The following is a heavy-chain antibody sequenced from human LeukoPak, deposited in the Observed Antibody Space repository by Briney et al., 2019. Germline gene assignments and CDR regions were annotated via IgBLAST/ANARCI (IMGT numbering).Heavy chain of an antibody. V-gene: IGHV1-46*01. CDR2: INPSGGST. J-gene: IGHJ5*02. CDR3: ARAYGGHWFDP. CDR1: GYTFTSYF. D-gene: IGHD4-17*01. Sequence: GASVKVSCKASGYTFTSYFMHWVRQAPGQGLEWMGMINPSGGSTSCAQKFQGRVTVTRDMSTTTVYMDLSSLRSEDTAVYYCARAYGGHWFDPWGQGTLVTVSS.